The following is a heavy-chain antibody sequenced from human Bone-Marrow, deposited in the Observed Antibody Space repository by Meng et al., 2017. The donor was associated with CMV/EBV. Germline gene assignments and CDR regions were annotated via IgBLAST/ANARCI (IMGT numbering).Heavy chain of an antibody. CDR1: GASISSYY. V-gene: IGHV4-59*01. Sequence: SETRSLTRIVSGASISSYYWGWIRQPPGKGLEWIAYDSGSTNYNPSLRSRVTISLDTSKNQSSPKLRSVTAADTAVYYCARDPKSSSWYHFDSWGQGTLVTVSS. D-gene: IGHD6-13*01. J-gene: IGHJ4*02. CDR2: DSGST. CDR3: ARDPKSSSWYHFDS.